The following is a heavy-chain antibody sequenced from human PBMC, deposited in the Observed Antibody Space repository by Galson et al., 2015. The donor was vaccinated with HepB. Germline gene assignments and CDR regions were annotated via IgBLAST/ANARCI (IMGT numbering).Heavy chain of an antibody. CDR1: GGTFSSYA. D-gene: IGHD2-15*01. CDR3: ARRVGYCSGGSCYSGWFDP. V-gene: IGHV1-69*13. CDR2: IIPIFGTA. Sequence: SVKVSCKASGGTFSSYAISWVRQAPGQGLEWMGGIIPIFGTANYAQKFQGRVTITADESTSTVYMELSSLRSEDTAVYYCARRVGYCSGGSCYSGWFDPWGQGTLVTVSS. J-gene: IGHJ5*02.